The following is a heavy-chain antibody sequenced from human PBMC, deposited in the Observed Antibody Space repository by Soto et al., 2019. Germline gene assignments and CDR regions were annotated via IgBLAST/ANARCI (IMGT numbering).Heavy chain of an antibody. CDR2: IYYSGST. CDR3: ARAYGGYADY. J-gene: IGHJ4*02. D-gene: IGHD5-12*01. V-gene: IGHV4-59*13. Sequence: SETLSLTCTVSGGSISSYYWSWIRQPPGKGLEWIGYIYYSGSTNYNPSLKSRVTISVDTSKNQFSLKLSSVTAADTAVYYCARAYGGYADYWGQGSLVIGSS. CDR1: GGSISSYY.